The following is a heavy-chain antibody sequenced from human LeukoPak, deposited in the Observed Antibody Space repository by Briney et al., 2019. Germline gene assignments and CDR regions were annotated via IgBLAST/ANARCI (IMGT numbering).Heavy chain of an antibody. CDR1: GFTFSSYA. CDR3: ARDTHNLYYYYGMDV. D-gene: IGHD1-1*01. Sequence: GGSLRLSCAASGFTFSSYAMHWVRQAPGKGLEWVAVISYDGSNKYYADSVKGRFTISRDNSKNTLYLQMNSLRAEDTAVYYCARDTHNLYYYYGMDVRGQGTTVTVSS. V-gene: IGHV3-30-3*01. J-gene: IGHJ6*02. CDR2: ISYDGSNK.